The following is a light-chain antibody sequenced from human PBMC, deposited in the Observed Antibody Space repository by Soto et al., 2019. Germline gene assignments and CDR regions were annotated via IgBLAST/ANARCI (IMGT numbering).Light chain of an antibody. CDR1: QSVSYY. CDR3: QQYNSYSPLT. V-gene: IGKV3-20*01. CDR2: DAS. J-gene: IGKJ4*01. Sequence: EIVLTQSPGTLSLSPGERATLSCRASQSVSYYLAWYQQKPGQAPRLLIYDASSRATGVPDRFSGSGSGTDFTLTISSLQPDDFATYYCQQYNSYSPLTFGGGTKVDIK.